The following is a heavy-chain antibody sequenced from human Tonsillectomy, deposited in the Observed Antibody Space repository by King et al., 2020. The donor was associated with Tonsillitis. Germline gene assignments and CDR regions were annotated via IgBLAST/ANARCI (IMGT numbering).Heavy chain of an antibody. J-gene: IGHJ4*02. Sequence: VQLQESGPGLVKPSETLSLTCTVSGGSISSYYWSWIRQPPGKGLDWIGYIYYSGSTNYNPSLKSRVTISVDTSKTQFSLKLRAVTAADTAVYYCARDAGTYYFDYWGQGTLVTVSS. CDR2: IYYSGST. V-gene: IGHV4-59*01. CDR1: GGSISSYY. CDR3: ARDAGTYYFDY.